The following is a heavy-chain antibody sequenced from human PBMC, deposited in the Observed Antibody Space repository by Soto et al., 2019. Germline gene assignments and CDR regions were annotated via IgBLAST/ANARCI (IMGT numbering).Heavy chain of an antibody. CDR1: GGSISSGDYY. V-gene: IGHV4-30-4*01. J-gene: IGHJ5*02. CDR2: IYYSGST. CDR3: AREYSSSSWPSA. Sequence: SETLSLTCTVSGGSISSGDYYWSWIRQPPGKGLEWIGYIYYSGSTHYNPSLKSRVTISVDTSKNQFSLKLSSVTAADTAVYYCAREYSSSSWPSAWGQGTLVTVSS. D-gene: IGHD6-13*01.